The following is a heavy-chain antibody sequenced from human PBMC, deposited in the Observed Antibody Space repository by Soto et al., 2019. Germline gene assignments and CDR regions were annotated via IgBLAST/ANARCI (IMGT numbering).Heavy chain of an antibody. CDR1: GASISSSSYY. Sequence: QLQLQESGPGLVKPSETLSLTCTVSGASISSSSYYWGWIRQPPGKGLEWIGSIYYTGSTYYKSSLKSRVTISVDTSKNQFSLQVSAVAASDTAVYYCARHPFKCRSTNCYPAESFFAYWGQGTLVPVSS. CDR2: IYYTGST. V-gene: IGHV4-39*01. D-gene: IGHD2-2*01. J-gene: IGHJ4*02. CDR3: ARHPFKCRSTNCYPAESFFAY.